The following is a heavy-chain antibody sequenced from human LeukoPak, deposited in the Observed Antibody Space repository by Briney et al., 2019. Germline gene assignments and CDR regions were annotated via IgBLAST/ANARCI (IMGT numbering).Heavy chain of an antibody. Sequence: SETLSLTCIVTGVSTSSGYWSWIRQPAGKGLEWMGHTSTSVPTYYNPSLKSRVTMSLDTSENHFSLKLNSVTAADTAVYYCARGYGSGSYSTWGQGTLVTVSS. CDR1: GVSTSSGY. CDR3: ARGYGSGSYST. CDR2: TSTSVPT. J-gene: IGHJ5*02. V-gene: IGHV4-4*07. D-gene: IGHD3-10*01.